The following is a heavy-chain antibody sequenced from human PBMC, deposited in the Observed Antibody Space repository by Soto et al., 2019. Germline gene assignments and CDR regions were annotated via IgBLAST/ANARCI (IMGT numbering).Heavy chain of an antibody. CDR3: ARDGNYHEF. CDR2: ISSSGTYV. J-gene: IGHJ4*02. D-gene: IGHD1-1*01. CDR1: GFTFSTHA. V-gene: IGHV3-21*01. Sequence: GGSLRRAYAGSGFTFSTHAMVWGRQAPGKGLEWVSSISSSGTYVYYADSVEGRFTIFRDDARNSVYLQMNSLTVEDTAVYYCARDGNYHEFWGQGTPVTVSS.